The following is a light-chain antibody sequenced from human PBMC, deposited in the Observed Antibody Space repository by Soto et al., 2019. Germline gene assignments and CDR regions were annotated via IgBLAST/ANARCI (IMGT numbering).Light chain of an antibody. Sequence: EIVLTQSPATLSVSPGERATLSCRASQSVATNLAWYQQKPGQAPSLLIQGASARATGVPARFSGSGSGTEFTLTISGLQSEDSAVYYCEQYADWYSFGQGTKLEIK. J-gene: IGKJ2*03. V-gene: IGKV3-15*01. CDR2: GAS. CDR1: QSVATN. CDR3: EQYADWYS.